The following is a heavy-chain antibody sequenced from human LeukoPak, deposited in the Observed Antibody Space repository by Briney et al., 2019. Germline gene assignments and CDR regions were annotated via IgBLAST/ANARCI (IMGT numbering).Heavy chain of an antibody. Sequence: GGSLRLSCAASGFTFSSYAMSWVRQAPGKGLEWVSAISGSGGSTYYADSVKGRFTISRDNPKNTLYLQMNSLRAEDTAVYYCAKDRAIAKEWVTAPLHWGQGTLVTVSS. J-gene: IGHJ4*02. V-gene: IGHV3-23*01. CDR3: AKDRAIAKEWVTAPLH. CDR2: ISGSGGST. D-gene: IGHD2-21*02. CDR1: GFTFSSYA.